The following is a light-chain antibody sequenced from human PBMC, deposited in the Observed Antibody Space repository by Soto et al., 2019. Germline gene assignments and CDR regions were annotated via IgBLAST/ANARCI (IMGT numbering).Light chain of an antibody. J-gene: IGLJ2*01. CDR2: GNN. Sequence: QAVVTQPPSVSGAPGQRVTISCTGSSSNIGAGYDVNWYQQLPGTAPKLLIYGNNNRPSGVPDRFSGSKSGTSASLAITGLQAEDEADYYCQSYDSSLSGGVFGGGTKLTVL. V-gene: IGLV1-40*01. CDR3: QSYDSSLSGGV. CDR1: SSNIGAGYD.